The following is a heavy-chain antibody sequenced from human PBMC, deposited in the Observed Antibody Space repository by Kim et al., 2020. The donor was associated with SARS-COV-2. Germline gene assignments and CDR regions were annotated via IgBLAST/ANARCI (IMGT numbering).Heavy chain of an antibody. D-gene: IGHD5-12*01. Sequence: PTLKSRVPLSVDTSKNQFSLKLSSVTAADTAVYYCRGWLQLYYYYGMDVWGQGTTVTVSS. V-gene: IGHV4-39*01. J-gene: IGHJ6*02. CDR3: RGWLQLYYYYGMDV.